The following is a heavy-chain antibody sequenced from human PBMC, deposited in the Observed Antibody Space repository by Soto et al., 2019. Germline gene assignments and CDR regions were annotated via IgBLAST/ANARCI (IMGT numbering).Heavy chain of an antibody. V-gene: IGHV3-23*01. CDR3: AKHTKGYGQTRNYMDV. Sequence: GGSLRLSCAASGFTFSSYAMSWVRQAPGKGLEWVSAISGSGGSTYYADSVKGRFTISRDNSKNTLYLQMNSLRAEDTAVYYCAKHTKGYGQTRNYMDVWGKGTTVTVSS. D-gene: IGHD1-1*01. CDR1: GFTFSSYA. CDR2: ISGSGGST. J-gene: IGHJ6*03.